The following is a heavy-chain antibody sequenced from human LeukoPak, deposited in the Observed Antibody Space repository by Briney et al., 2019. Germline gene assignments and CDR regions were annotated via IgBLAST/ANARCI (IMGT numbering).Heavy chain of an antibody. CDR2: IGTSGSPI. CDR1: GFTFSDYY. J-gene: IGHJ4*02. Sequence: GGSLRLSCAASGFTFSDYYMTWIRQAPGKGLEWVSYIGTSGSPIYYSDSVKGRFTISRDNAKNSLYLQMNSLRVEDTAVYYCASRQWFFSELLSLWGQGTLVTVSS. D-gene: IGHD3-22*01. CDR3: ASRQWFFSELLSL. V-gene: IGHV3-11*04.